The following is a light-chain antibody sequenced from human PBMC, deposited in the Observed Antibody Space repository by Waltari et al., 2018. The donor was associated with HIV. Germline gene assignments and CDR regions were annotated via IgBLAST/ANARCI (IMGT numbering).Light chain of an antibody. CDR3: QQYYTNPLT. V-gene: IGKV4-1*01. J-gene: IGKJ4*01. CDR2: WAS. CDR1: QRVLYSSTNNNY. Sequence: DIVMTQSPDSLAVPLGERSTINCKSTQRVLYSSTNNNYLAWYQQKAGQSPNLLISWASTREFGVPDRFSGSGSGTDFTLTISSLQAEDVAVYYCQQYYTNPLTFGGGTKVEIK.